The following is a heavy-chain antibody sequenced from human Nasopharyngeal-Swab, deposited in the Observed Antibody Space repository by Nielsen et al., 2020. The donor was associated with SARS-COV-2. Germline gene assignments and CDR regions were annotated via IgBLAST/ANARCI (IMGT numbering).Heavy chain of an antibody. CDR3: ASIVLHPFRTGADSDY. V-gene: IGHV4-4*02. CDR1: GGSISSSNW. CDR2: IYQSGST. Sequence: SETLSRNGAGAGGSISSSNWWRWVRQPPGKGLEWIGEIYQSGSTNYNPSLKSRVTISVDKSKNQFSLKLSSVTAADTAVYYCASIVLHPFRTGADSDYWGQGTLVTVSS. J-gene: IGHJ4*02. D-gene: IGHD1-26*01.